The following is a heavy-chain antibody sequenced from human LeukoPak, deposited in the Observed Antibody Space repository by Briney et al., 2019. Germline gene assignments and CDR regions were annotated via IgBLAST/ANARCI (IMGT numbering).Heavy chain of an antibody. D-gene: IGHD1/OR15-1a*01. J-gene: IGHJ4*02. Sequence: GRSLRLSCAASGFTFSSYAMHWVRQAPGKGLEWVAVISYDGSNKYYADSVKGRFTISRDNSKNTLYLQMNSLRAEDTAVYYCARDTGTNGKVDYWGQGTLVTVSS. CDR2: ISYDGSNK. V-gene: IGHV3-30*01. CDR1: GFTFSSYA. CDR3: ARDTGTNGKVDY.